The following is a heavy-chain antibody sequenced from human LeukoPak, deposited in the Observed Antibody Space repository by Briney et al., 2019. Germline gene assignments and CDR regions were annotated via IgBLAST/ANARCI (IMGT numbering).Heavy chain of an antibody. V-gene: IGHV3-23*01. CDR1: GFSFDGNI. CDR2: ISTAGGRT. J-gene: IGHJ4*02. Sequence: PGGSLRLSCVGSGFSFDGNIMTWVRQAPGKGLEWVSAISTAGGRTYYAGSVKGRFTISRDNPKKTVFLQMSGLRVEDTAIYYCATVAISKSFSSWGQGTVVTVSS. CDR3: ATVAISKSFSS. D-gene: IGHD3-3*02.